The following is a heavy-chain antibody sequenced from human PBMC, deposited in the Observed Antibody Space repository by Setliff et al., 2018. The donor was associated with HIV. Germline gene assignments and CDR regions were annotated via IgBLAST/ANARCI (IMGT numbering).Heavy chain of an antibody. CDR1: GGSFSTLS. CDR3: ARLMGSDTRPYIPGHWFDP. CDR2: NIPFLGST. D-gene: IGHD2-21*01. V-gene: IGHV1-69*13. Sequence: GASVKVSCKASGGSFSTLSISWLRQAPGQGLEWMGGNIPFLGSTNYLPKFQGRITISADESKSTAYMELSSLTSDDSAVYYCARLMGSDTRPYIPGHWFDPWGQGTLVTVSS. J-gene: IGHJ5*02.